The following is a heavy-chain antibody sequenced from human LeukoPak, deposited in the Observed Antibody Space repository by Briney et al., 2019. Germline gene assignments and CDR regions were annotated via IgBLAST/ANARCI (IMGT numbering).Heavy chain of an antibody. D-gene: IGHD1-14*01. Sequence: GGSLRLSCAASGFTFSDYYMSWIRQAPGKGLEWVSYISSSSSYTNYADSVKGRFTISRDNAKNSLYLQMNSLRAEDTAVYYCARIRPETDERGYYFDYWGQGTLVTVSS. V-gene: IGHV3-11*06. CDR1: GFTFSDYY. CDR3: ARIRPETDERGYYFDY. CDR2: ISSSSSYT. J-gene: IGHJ4*02.